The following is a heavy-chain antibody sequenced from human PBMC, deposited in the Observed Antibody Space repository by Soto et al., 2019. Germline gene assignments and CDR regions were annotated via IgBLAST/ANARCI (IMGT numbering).Heavy chain of an antibody. V-gene: IGHV4-30-4*01. CDR2: IYYSGST. J-gene: IGHJ5*02. D-gene: IGHD6-6*01. CDR1: GGSISSGDYY. CDR3: ARERPDGARLDP. Sequence: QVQLQESGPGLVKPSQTLSLTCTVSGGSISSGDYYWSWIRQPPGKGLEWIGYIYYSGSTYYNPSLKSRVTISVDTTKNQFSRKLSSVTAADTAVYYCARERPDGARLDPWGQGTLVTVSS.